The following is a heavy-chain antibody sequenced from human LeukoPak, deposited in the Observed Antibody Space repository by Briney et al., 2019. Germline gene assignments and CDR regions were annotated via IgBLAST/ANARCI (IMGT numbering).Heavy chain of an antibody. CDR1: GFTFSSYA. D-gene: IGHD6-19*01. CDR2: ISGSGGST. Sequence: GGSLRFSCAASGFTFSSYAMSWVRQAPGKGLEWVSAISGSGGSTYYADSVKGRFTISRDNSKNTLYLQMNSLRAEDTAVYYCAKDQVAVAGKGWFDPWGQGTLVTVSS. CDR3: AKDQVAVAGKGWFDP. V-gene: IGHV3-23*01. J-gene: IGHJ5*02.